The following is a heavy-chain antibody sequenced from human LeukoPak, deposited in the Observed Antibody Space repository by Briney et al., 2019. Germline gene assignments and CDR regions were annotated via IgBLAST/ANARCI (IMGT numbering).Heavy chain of an antibody. CDR2: ISDDSYNI. CDR1: GFTFSSYS. J-gene: IGHJ4*02. D-gene: IGHD3-3*01. Sequence: GGSLRLSCAASGFTFSSYSMSWVRQAPGRGLEWISFISDDSYNIDYADSVRGRFTVSRDNAKNSLYLQMNSLRVEDTAVYYCARHTRASQYYFDYWGQGTLVTVSS. CDR3: ARHTRASQYYFDY. V-gene: IGHV3-48*01.